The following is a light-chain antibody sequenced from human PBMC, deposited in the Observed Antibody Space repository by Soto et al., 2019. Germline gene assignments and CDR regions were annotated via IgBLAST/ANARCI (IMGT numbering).Light chain of an antibody. CDR2: DAS. J-gene: IGKJ1*01. Sequence: IRMTQSPSSLSASTGDRVTITCRASQGISSYLAWYQQKPGKAPKLLIYDASSLESGVPSRFSGSGSGTEFTLTISSLQPDDFATYYCQQYNSYWTFGQGTKVDIK. V-gene: IGKV1-8*01. CDR3: QQYNSYWT. CDR1: QGISSY.